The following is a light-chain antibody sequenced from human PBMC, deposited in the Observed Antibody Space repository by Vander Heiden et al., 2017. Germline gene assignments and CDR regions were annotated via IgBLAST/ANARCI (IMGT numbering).Light chain of an antibody. CDR3: QQYNNWPLT. CDR1: QSVSSN. Sequence: PATLSVSPGERATLSCRASQSVSSNLAWYQQKPGQTPRLLIYGASTRATGIPDRFSGSGSGTEFTLTIGSLQSEDFAVYYCQQYNNWPLTFGGGTKVEIK. CDR2: GAS. V-gene: IGKV3-15*01. J-gene: IGKJ4*01.